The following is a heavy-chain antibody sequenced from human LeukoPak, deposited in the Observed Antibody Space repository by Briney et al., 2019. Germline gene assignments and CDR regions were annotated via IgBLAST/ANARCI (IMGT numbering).Heavy chain of an antibody. V-gene: IGHV3-48*03. J-gene: IGHJ4*02. D-gene: IGHD1-26*01. CDR1: GFTFRSYE. CDR2: ISSRGSTI. Sequence: GGSLRLSCAASGFTFRSYEMNWVRQAPGKGLEWVSYISSRGSTIYYADSVKGRFTISRDNAKNSLYLQMNSLRAEDTAVYYCARRPGGFDYWGQGTLVTVSS. CDR3: ARRPGGFDY.